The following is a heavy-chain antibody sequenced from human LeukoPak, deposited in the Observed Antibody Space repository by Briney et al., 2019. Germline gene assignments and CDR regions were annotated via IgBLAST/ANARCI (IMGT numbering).Heavy chain of an antibody. CDR2: IYYSGST. CDR1: GGSISSYY. CDR3: ARDTYYDILTGYPAWGFDL. D-gene: IGHD3-9*01. J-gene: IGHJ2*01. Sequence: SETLSLTCTVSGGSISSYYWSWIRRPPGKGLEWIGYIYYSGSTNYNPSLKSRVTISVDTSKNQFSLKLSSVTAADTAVYYCARDTYYDILTGYPAWGFDLWGRGTLVTVSS. V-gene: IGHV4-59*01.